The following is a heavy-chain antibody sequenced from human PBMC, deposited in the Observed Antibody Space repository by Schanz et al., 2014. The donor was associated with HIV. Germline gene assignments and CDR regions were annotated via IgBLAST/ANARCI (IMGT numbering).Heavy chain of an antibody. CDR1: GFTFSHYW. D-gene: IGHD3-3*01. CDR2: IKKDGSDK. V-gene: IGHV3-7*03. Sequence: EVQLVESGGGLVQRGGSLRLSCVASGFTFSHYWMSWVRQAPGKGLEWVAHIKKDGSDKYYVGSVNGRFTISRDNTKNSLYLQMNSLRGEDTAVYYCAKRIIFGVVFPANFDYWGQGTLVTVSS. J-gene: IGHJ4*02. CDR3: AKRIIFGVVFPANFDY.